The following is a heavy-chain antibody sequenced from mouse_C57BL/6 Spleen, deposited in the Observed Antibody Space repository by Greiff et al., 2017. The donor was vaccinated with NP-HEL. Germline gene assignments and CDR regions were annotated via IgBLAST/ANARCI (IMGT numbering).Heavy chain of an antibody. CDR2: ISYDGSN. CDR1: GYSITSGYY. D-gene: IGHD1-1*01. J-gene: IGHJ2*01. V-gene: IGHV3-6*01. CDR3: AREGRVIPFDY. Sequence: EVQRVESGPGLVKPSQSLSLTCSVTGYSITSGYYWNWIRQFPGNKLEWMGYISYDGSNNYNPSLKNRISITRDTSKNQFFLKLNSVTTEDTATYYCAREGRVIPFDYWGQGTTLTVSS.